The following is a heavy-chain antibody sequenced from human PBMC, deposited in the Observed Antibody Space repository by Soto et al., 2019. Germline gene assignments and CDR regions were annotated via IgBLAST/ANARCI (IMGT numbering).Heavy chain of an antibody. CDR1: GGSINSNNYY. D-gene: IGHD2-15*01. CDR3: AKVVVAATRHTDFDS. Sequence: SETLSLTXIVSGGSINSNNYYWDWIRQPPGKGLAWIASIYYDGSTYYNPSLKSRVSISVDTSKNHFSLKLSSATAADTAVYYCAKVVVAATRHTDFDSWGQGTLVTVSS. CDR2: IYYDGST. J-gene: IGHJ4*02. V-gene: IGHV4-39*02.